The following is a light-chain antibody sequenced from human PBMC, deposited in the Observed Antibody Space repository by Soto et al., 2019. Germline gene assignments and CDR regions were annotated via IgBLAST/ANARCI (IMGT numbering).Light chain of an antibody. CDR3: QQYNTWWT. J-gene: IGKJ1*01. Sequence: EIVMTQSPATLSVSPGERATLSCRASQSGSNNLAWYQKKPGQAPRLLIYGASTRATGIPARFSGSGSGTEFTLTISSLQSEDFAFYYCQQYNTWWTFGQGTRVDIK. V-gene: IGKV3-15*01. CDR1: QSGSNN. CDR2: GAS.